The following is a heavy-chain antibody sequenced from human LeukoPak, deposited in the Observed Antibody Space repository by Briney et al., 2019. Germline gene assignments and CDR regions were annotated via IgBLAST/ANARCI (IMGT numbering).Heavy chain of an antibody. Sequence: SETLSLTCTVSGGSISSYYWSWTRQPPGKGLEWIGYIYCSGSTNYNPSLKSRVTISVDTSKNQFSLKLSSVTAADTAVYYCARSDPVAGTDNWFDPWGQGTLVTVSS. V-gene: IGHV4-59*01. J-gene: IGHJ5*02. CDR2: IYCSGST. D-gene: IGHD6-19*01. CDR3: ARSDPVAGTDNWFDP. CDR1: GGSISSYY.